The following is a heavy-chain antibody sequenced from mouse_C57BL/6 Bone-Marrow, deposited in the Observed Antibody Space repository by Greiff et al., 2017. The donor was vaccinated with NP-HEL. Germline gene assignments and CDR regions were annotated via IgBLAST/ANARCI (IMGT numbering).Heavy chain of an antibody. D-gene: IGHD1-1*01. V-gene: IGHV5-17*01. CDR2: ISSGSSTI. CDR1: GFTFSDYG. J-gene: IGHJ1*03. CDR3: ARNRDGSSYGHWYFDV. Sequence: EVQRVESGGGLVKPGGSLKLSCAASGFTFSDYGMHWVRQAPEKGLEWVAYISSGSSTIYYADTVKGRFTISRDNAKNTLFLQMTSLRSEDTAMYYCARNRDGSSYGHWYFDVWGTGTTVTVSS.